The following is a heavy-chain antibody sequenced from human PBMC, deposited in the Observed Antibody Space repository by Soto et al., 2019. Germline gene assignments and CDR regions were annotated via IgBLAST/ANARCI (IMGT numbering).Heavy chain of an antibody. CDR3: ARAFCSDIGCSDYFDS. V-gene: IGHV1-2*02. J-gene: IGHJ4*02. CDR1: GYTFSVNY. D-gene: IGHD3-3*02. Sequence: ASVKVSCKASGYTFSVNYMHWVRQAPGRGLGWIAWINTYTGGTRYAQKFQGRVTVTWDTSISTAFMELSRLRSDDTAIYFCARAFCSDIGCSDYFDSWGQGTLVTVSS. CDR2: INTYTGGT.